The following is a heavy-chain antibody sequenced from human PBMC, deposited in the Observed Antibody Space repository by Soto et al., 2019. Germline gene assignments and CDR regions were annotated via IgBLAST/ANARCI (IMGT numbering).Heavy chain of an antibody. Sequence: GSLRLSCAPSGFTFSNYAMTWVRQAPGKGLEWVSGVSASGTGAYYTDSVKGRFTISRDNSKNTLYLQMNSLRAEDTAVYYCAKDTYPVWFGQLSDYWGQGTLVTVS. CDR3: AKDTYPVWFGQLSDY. CDR2: VSASGTGA. J-gene: IGHJ4*02. CDR1: GFTFSNYA. V-gene: IGHV3-23*01. D-gene: IGHD3-10*01.